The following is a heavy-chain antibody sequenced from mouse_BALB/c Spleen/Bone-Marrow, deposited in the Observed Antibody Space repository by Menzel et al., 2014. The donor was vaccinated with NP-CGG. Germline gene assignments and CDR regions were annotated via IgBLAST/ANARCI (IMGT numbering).Heavy chain of an antibody. Sequence: VQLKESGAEPVKPGASVKLSCTASGFKIKDTYMHWVRQRPEQGLEWIGRIDPANGDTRYDPKFQGKATITADTSSSTAYLQLSSLTSEDTAVYCCARYRLGTYFDYWGQGTTLTVSS. CDR3: ARYRLGTYFDY. J-gene: IGHJ2*01. D-gene: IGHD2-14*01. CDR2: IDPANGDT. CDR1: GFKIKDTY. V-gene: IGHV14-3*02.